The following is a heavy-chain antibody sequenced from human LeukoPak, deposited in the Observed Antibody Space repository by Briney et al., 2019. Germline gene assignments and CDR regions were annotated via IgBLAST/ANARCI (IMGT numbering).Heavy chain of an antibody. J-gene: IGHJ5*01. CDR1: GFTFITSS. V-gene: IGHV3-30*18. CDR2: TSYDGRSE. CDR3: AKHYDYWSGYIRGFDS. Sequence: GGSLRLSCVASGFTFITSSMHWVRQAPGKGLEWVAVTSYDGRSENYAESVRGRFSISRDNSNNTVYLQMSSLRPQDTAVYYCAKHYDYWSGYIRGFDSWGQGTLVTVSS. D-gene: IGHD3-3*01.